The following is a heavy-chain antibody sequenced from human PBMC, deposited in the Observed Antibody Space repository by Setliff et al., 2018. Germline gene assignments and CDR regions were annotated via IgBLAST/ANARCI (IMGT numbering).Heavy chain of an antibody. D-gene: IGHD2-2*01. CDR3: ARSLYCVTTNCYFWFDP. CDR2: VFHSGTT. CDR1: GGFINDTNYY. V-gene: IGHV4-39*07. J-gene: IGHJ5*02. Sequence: ETLSLTCTVSGGFINDTNYYWGWIRQPPGRGLEWIGSVFHSGTTYYSPSLESRVTMSVDTSKRQFSLKVTSVTAADAAVYYCARSLYCVTTNCYFWFDPWGPGTLVTVSS.